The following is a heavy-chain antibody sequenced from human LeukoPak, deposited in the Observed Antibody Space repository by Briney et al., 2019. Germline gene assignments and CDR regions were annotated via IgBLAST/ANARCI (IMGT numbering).Heavy chain of an antibody. D-gene: IGHD1-1*01. V-gene: IGHV3-7*01. CDR1: GFTFSSYW. Sequence: GGSLRLSCAASGFTFSSYWMTWVRQAPGKGLEWVANIKQDGSEKHYVDSVKGRFTISRDNAKKSLSLHMRSLRAEDTAVYYCARNHVAGTAKYYGMDVWGQGTTVTVSS. CDR3: ARNHVAGTAKYYGMDV. J-gene: IGHJ6*02. CDR2: IKQDGSEK.